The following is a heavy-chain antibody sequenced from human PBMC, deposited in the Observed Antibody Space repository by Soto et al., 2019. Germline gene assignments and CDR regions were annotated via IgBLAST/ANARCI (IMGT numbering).Heavy chain of an antibody. CDR1: GGTFSSYA. CDR2: IIPIFGTA. Sequence: QVQLVQSGAEVKKPGSSVKVSCKASGGTFSSYAISWVRQAPGQGLEWMGGIIPIFGTANYAQKFQGRVTITADESTRTAYMELSSLRSEDTAVYYCARGGSGSYYVGFAADAFDIWGQGTMVTVSS. V-gene: IGHV1-69*01. D-gene: IGHD1-26*01. J-gene: IGHJ3*02. CDR3: ARGGSGSYYVGFAADAFDI.